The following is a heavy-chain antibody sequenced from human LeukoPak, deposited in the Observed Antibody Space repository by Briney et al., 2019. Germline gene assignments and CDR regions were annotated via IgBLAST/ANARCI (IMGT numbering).Heavy chain of an antibody. J-gene: IGHJ4*02. V-gene: IGHV1-2*02. Sequence: ASVKVSCKASGYTFTGYYMHWVRQAPGQGLEWMGWINPNSGGTNYAQKFQGRVTMTRDTSISTAYMELSRLRSDDTALYYCASLVPAAPLWADYWGQGTLVTVSS. CDR2: INPNSGGT. CDR1: GYTFTGYY. D-gene: IGHD2-2*01. CDR3: ASLVPAAPLWADY.